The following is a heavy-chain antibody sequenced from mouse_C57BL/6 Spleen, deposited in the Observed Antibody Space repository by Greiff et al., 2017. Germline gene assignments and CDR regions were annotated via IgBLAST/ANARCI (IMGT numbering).Heavy chain of an antibody. Sequence: VKLMESGAELVRPGASVTLSCKASGYTFTDYEMHWVKQTPVPGLEWIGAIDPETGGTAYNQKFKGKAILTADKSSSTAYMELRSLTSEDSAVYYCSSYGSSYFAYWGQGTLVTVSA. V-gene: IGHV1-15*01. D-gene: IGHD1-1*01. CDR2: IDPETGGT. CDR3: SSYGSSYFAY. CDR1: GYTFTDYE. J-gene: IGHJ3*01.